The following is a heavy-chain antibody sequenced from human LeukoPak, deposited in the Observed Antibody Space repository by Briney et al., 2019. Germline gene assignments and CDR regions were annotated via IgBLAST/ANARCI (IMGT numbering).Heavy chain of an antibody. J-gene: IGHJ3*02. CDR2: IIPIFDTT. CDR3: ARDLRGDGVDAFDI. D-gene: IGHD2-8*01. V-gene: IGHV1-69*13. CDR1: GGTFSSYA. Sequence: GASVKVSCKASGGTFSSYAISWVRQAPGQGLEWMGGIIPIFDTTNYAQKFQGRVTITADESTSTAYMELSSLRSEDTAVYYCARDLRGDGVDAFDIWGQGTMVTVSS.